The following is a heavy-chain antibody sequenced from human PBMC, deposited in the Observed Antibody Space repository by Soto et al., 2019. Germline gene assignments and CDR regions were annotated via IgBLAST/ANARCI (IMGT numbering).Heavy chain of an antibody. D-gene: IGHD5-12*01. V-gene: IGHV5-51*03. CDR3: ARPTRDGYGPEAYYFDS. Sequence: EVQLVQSGAEVKKPGESLKISCKASGYSFTNYWIGWVRQMPGKGLEWMGTIYPGDSDTRYRPSLRGQVTISADKSITTAYLQWSSLKASDTAMYYCARPTRDGYGPEAYYFDSWGQGTLVTVSS. CDR2: IYPGDSDT. J-gene: IGHJ4*02. CDR1: GYSFTNYW.